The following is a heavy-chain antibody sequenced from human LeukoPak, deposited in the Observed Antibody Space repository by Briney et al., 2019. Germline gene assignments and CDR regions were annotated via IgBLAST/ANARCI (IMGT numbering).Heavy chain of an antibody. CDR3: ARVGGSYDILTYDY. J-gene: IGHJ4*02. Sequence: SETQSLTCTVCGGSIRSYYGRWLRQPTGKGLEWLGYIYYSGRTNYNPSLKGRVTISVDTSKNQFSLKLSSVTAADTAVYYCARVGGSYDILTYDYWGQGTLATVSS. D-gene: IGHD3-9*01. CDR1: GGSIRSYY. CDR2: IYYSGRT. V-gene: IGHV4-59*01.